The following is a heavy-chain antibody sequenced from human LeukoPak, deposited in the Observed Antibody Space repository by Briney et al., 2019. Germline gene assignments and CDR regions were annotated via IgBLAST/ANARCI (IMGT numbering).Heavy chain of an antibody. CDR3: ARTRYYYNSRSYGAPYYFDY. J-gene: IGHJ4*02. CDR1: GGSISSGSYY. CDR2: IYTNGST. Sequence: PSETLSLTCTVSGGSISSGSYYWSWIRQPAGKGLEWIGRIYTNGSTNYNPSLKSRVTISVDTSKNQFSLKLSSVTAADTAVYYCARTRYYYNSRSYGAPYYFDYWGQGTLVTVSS. V-gene: IGHV4-61*02. D-gene: IGHD3-10*01.